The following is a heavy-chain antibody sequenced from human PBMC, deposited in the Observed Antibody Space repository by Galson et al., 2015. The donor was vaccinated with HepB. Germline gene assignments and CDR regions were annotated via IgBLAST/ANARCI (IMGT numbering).Heavy chain of an antibody. CDR3: AKLLNY. CDR2: FSGTGSGT. J-gene: IGHJ4*02. V-gene: IGHV3-23*01. CDR1: GFTFGSYT. Sequence: SLRLSCAASGFTFGSYTMSWVRQAPGKGLEWVSSFSGTGSGTHYADSVKGRFTISRDNSKNTLYLQMNSLRAEDTAVYYCAKLLNYWGQGTLVTVSS.